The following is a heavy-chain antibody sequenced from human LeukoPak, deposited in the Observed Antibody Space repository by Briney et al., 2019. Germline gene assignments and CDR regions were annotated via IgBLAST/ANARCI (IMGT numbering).Heavy chain of an antibody. CDR2: ISSSSSYI. CDR3: ARGEYCSGGSCYRKEYFQH. CDR1: GFTFSSYS. V-gene: IGHV3-21*01. Sequence: PGGSLRLSCAASGFTFSSYSMNWVRQAPGKGLEWVSSISSSSSYIYYADSVKGRFTISRDNAKNSLYLQMNSLRAEDTAVYYCARGEYCSGGSCYRKEYFQHWGQGTLVTVSS. D-gene: IGHD2-15*01. J-gene: IGHJ1*01.